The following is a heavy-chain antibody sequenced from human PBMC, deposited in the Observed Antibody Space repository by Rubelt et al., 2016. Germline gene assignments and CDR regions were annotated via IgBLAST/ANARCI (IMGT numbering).Heavy chain of an antibody. CDR1: GYSFTSYW. CDR2: IDHSDSYT. D-gene: IGHD3-3*01. CDR3: AIDDVWSGYYLDY. Sequence: EVQLVQSGAEVKKTGESLRISCNGSGYSFTSYWRSGVRQIPGKGLEWMGRIDHSDSYTNYSPSFLGHVTIPADKSISTAYLQWSSLKAAETDMYDCAIDDVWSGYYLDYWGQGTLVTASS. V-gene: IGHV5-10-1*03. J-gene: IGHJ4*02.